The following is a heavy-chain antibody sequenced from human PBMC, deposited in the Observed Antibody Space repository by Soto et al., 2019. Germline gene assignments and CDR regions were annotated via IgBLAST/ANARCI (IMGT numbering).Heavy chain of an antibody. Sequence: QVHLLLQSGAEVKKPGSSVKVSCKASGGTPSTSAIRWVRQAPGQGLEWMGGIIPVFGLVKYVQNFQGRVTITADESTNTAYMELSSLRPEDTAVYYCAGGRIVVVGSRAYYGMDVWGQGTTVTVSS. CDR2: IIPVFGLV. D-gene: IGHD3-22*01. V-gene: IGHV1-69*01. CDR3: AGGRIVVVGSRAYYGMDV. J-gene: IGHJ6*02. CDR1: GGTPSTSA.